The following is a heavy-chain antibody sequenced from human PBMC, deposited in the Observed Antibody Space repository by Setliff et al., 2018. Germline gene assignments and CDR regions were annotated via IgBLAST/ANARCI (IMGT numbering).Heavy chain of an antibody. J-gene: IGHJ4*02. CDR3: ARGDYYDPKYYFDY. CDR1: GYSISSGYY. Sequence: SETLSLTCAVSGYSISSGYYWGWIRQPPGKGLEWIGSIYHSGCTYYNPSLKSRVTISVDTSKNQFSLKLSSVTAADTAVYYCARGDYYDPKYYFDYWGQGTLVTVSS. D-gene: IGHD3-22*01. V-gene: IGHV4-38-2*01. CDR2: IYHSGCT.